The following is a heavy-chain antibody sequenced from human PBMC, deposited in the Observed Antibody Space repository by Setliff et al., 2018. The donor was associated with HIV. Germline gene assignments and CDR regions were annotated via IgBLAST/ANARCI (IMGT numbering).Heavy chain of an antibody. CDR3: VRGVSPSI. CDR2: ISSQDYT. Sequence: SGESLKISCTASGFTFSGFYMNWVRQAPGKGLEWVSFISSQDYTDYADFVKGRFTISRDNSKNSLYLQMNSLTSEDTAMYYCVRGVSPSIWGLGTLVTAPQ. V-gene: IGHV3-11*05. CDR1: GFTFSGFY. D-gene: IGHD3-10*01. J-gene: IGHJ4*02.